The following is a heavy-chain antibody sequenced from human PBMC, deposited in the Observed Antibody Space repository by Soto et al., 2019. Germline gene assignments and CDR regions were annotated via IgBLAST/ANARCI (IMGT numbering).Heavy chain of an antibody. CDR2: ISDNDGST. CDR3: AMRDYFDSNGYYYYYYFDN. Sequence: EVQLLESGGGLVQPGGSLRLSCAASGFTFRNYALSWVRQAPGKGLEWVSGISDNDGSTYYADSVKGRFTISRDNSKNTLYLQMNSLRAEDTAVYYCAMRDYFDSNGYYYYYYFDNWGQGTLVTVSS. V-gene: IGHV3-23*01. CDR1: GFTFRNYA. D-gene: IGHD3-22*01. J-gene: IGHJ4*02.